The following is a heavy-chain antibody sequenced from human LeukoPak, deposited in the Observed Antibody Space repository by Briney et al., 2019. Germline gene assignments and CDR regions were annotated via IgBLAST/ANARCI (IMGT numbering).Heavy chain of an antibody. CDR1: GGSISSYY. D-gene: IGHD3-22*01. CDR3: ARQRPYYYDSSGYFSYFDY. V-gene: IGHV4-34*01. Sequence: NTSETLSLTCTVSGGSISSYYWSWIRQPPGKGLEWIGEINHSGSTNYNPSLKSRVTISVDTSKNQFSLKLSSVTAADTAVYYCARQRPYYYDSSGYFSYFDYWGQGTLVTVSS. CDR2: INHSGST. J-gene: IGHJ4*02.